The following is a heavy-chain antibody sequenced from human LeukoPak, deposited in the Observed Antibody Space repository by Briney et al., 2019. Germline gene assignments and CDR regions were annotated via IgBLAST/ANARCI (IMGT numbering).Heavy chain of an antibody. CDR2: IIPIFGTA. V-gene: IGHV1-69*06. Sequence: SVKVSCKASGGTFISYAISWVRQAPGQGLEWMGRIIPIFGTANYAQKFQGRVTITADKSTSTAYMELSSLRSEDTAVYYCARDQGGGSYYRDPQTYYFDYWGQGTLVTVSS. CDR3: ARDQGGGSYYRDPQTYYFDY. J-gene: IGHJ4*02. D-gene: IGHD1-26*01. CDR1: GGTFISYA.